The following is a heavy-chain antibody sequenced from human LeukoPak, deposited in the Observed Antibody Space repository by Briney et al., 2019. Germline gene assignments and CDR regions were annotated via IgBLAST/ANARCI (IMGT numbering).Heavy chain of an antibody. Sequence: PSETLSLTCTVSGVSINKYYWSWIRQPPGKGLEWIGDIYYSGSTDHNPSLKSRVTISVDTSKRQFSLKLTSMTSADTAVYYCARLVVGVTTSGFDIWGQGTLVTVSS. CDR1: GVSINKYY. D-gene: IGHD1-26*01. V-gene: IGHV4-59*01. CDR2: IYYSGST. CDR3: ARLVVGVTTSGFDI. J-gene: IGHJ3*02.